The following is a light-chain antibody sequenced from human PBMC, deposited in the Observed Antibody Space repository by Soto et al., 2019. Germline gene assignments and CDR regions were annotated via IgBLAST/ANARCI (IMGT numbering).Light chain of an antibody. J-gene: IGKJ2*01. CDR1: HSVSSSY. CDR2: CAS. Sequence: EIVLTQSPCTLSLSPGERATLSCSASHSVSSSYLSWYHQKPAQAPMLLIYCASSSATGITYSFSGSGSGTDFTISIMRLEPDDFALYYWHQYGSSPYTFGRGTKLEIK. V-gene: IGKV3-20*01. CDR3: HQYGSSPYT.